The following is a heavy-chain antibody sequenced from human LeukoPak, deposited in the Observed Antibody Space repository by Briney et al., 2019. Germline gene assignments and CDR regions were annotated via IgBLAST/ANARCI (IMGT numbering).Heavy chain of an antibody. CDR1: GFPFSNYW. CDR2: VNSDGSTT. V-gene: IGHV3-74*01. J-gene: IGHJ4*02. CDR3: ARGYYSSGRFDS. D-gene: IGHD6-25*01. Sequence: GGSLRLSCAASGFPFSNYWMHWVRQAPGKGLVWVSRVNSDGSTTNYADSVKGRFTISRDNAENTLYMRMNSLRPEDTAVCYCARGYYSSGRFDSWGQGTLVTVSS.